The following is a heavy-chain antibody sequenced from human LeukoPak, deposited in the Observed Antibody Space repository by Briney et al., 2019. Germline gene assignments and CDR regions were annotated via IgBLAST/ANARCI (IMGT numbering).Heavy chain of an antibody. V-gene: IGHV3-74*01. J-gene: IGHJ1*01. CDR3: ARAPSEIGGYYPEYFRH. D-gene: IGHD3-22*01. CDR1: LGSLTIYS. Sequence: GGALRLSCAPSLGSLTIYSIHGGRPAPRGGRWWVSRIYIDGQTNYADSVKGRFTISRDNAKNTVSLQMNSLRAADTGVYYCARAPSEIGGYYPEYFRHWGQGTLVTVSS. CDR2: IYIDGQT.